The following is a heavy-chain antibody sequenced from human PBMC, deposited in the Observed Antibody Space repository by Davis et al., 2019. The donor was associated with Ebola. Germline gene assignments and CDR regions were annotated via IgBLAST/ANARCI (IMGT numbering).Heavy chain of an antibody. Sequence: GSLRLSCAASGFTFSTHSLNWVRQAPGKGLEWIGSIYHIGSTYYNPSLQSRVTISVDTSKNQFSLKVNSVTAADTAVYYCAGHWAYRSSWYLDHWGQGILVTVSS. CDR3: AGHWAYRSSWYLDH. J-gene: IGHJ4*02. CDR2: IYHIGST. D-gene: IGHD6-13*01. CDR1: GFTFSTHSLN. V-gene: IGHV4-39*01.